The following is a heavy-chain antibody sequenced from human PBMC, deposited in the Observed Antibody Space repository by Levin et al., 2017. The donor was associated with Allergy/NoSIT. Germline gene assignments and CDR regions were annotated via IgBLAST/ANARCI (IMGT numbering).Heavy chain of an antibody. CDR2: SDYRGTT. CDR3: TRGMAFLGLDY. D-gene: IGHD2-8*01. V-gene: IGHV4-59*01. Sequence: SETLSLTCTVSGGSIGSFFWTWVRQSPGKGLEWIGNSDYRGTTNYNPSLKSRVTISVDTSKSQSSLRLISVTTADTAVYYCTRGMAFLGLDYWGQGTLVIVSS. CDR1: GGSIGSFF. J-gene: IGHJ4*02.